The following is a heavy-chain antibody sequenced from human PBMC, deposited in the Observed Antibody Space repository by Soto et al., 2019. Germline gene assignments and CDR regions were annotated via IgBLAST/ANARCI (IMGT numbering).Heavy chain of an antibody. CDR1: GFIFGSFG. V-gene: IGHV3-30*18. CDR2: ISYDGTNK. D-gene: IGHD4-17*01. J-gene: IGHJ4*02. Sequence: QVQLVESGGGVVQPGRSLRLSCVASGFIFGSFGMHWVRQAPGKGLEWVVVISYDGTNKYYSDSVKGRFTISRDNPKNTVFLQMNSLRAEDTAVYYCAQVPRYTVTPPDDYWGQGTPVTVSS. CDR3: AQVPRYTVTPPDDY.